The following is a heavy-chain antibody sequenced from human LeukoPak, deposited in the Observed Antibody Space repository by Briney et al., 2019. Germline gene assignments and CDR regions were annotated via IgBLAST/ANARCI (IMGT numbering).Heavy chain of an antibody. Sequence: PSETLSLTCTVSGGSISSGSYYWSWIRQPAGKGLEWIGRIYTSGSTNYNPSLKSRVTISVDTSKNQFSLKLSSVTAADTAVYYCAREGASYDYVWGSYRLRPGPMDYWGQGTLVTVSS. J-gene: IGHJ4*02. V-gene: IGHV4-61*02. CDR1: GGSISSGSYY. D-gene: IGHD3-16*02. CDR2: IYTSGST. CDR3: AREGASYDYVWGSYRLRPGPMDY.